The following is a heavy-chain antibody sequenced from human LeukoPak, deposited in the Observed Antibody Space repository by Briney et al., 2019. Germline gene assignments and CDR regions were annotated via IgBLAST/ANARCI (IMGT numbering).Heavy chain of an antibody. J-gene: IGHJ4*02. CDR2: IYHSGST. D-gene: IGHD3-10*01. Sequence: SETLSLTCTVSGYSISSGYYRGWIRQPPGKGLEWIGSIYHSGSTYYNPSLKSRVTISVDTSKNQFSLKLSSVTAADTAVYYCARGYYGSGSHFDYWGQGTLVTVSS. CDR3: ARGYYGSGSHFDY. V-gene: IGHV4-38-2*02. CDR1: GYSISSGYY.